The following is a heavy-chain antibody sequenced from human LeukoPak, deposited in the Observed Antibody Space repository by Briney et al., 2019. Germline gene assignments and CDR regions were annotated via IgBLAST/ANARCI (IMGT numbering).Heavy chain of an antibody. CDR2: IYHSGST. CDR3: ARALRYCSSTSCYFWDVDAFDI. CDR1: GGSISSGGYY. J-gene: IGHJ3*02. V-gene: IGHV4-30-2*01. D-gene: IGHD2-2*01. Sequence: PSQTLSLTCTVSGGSISSGGYYWSWIRQPPGKGLEWIGYIYHSGSTYYNPSLKSRVTISVDTSKNQFSLKLSSVTAADTAVYYCARALRYCSSTSCYFWDVDAFDIWGQGTMVTVSS.